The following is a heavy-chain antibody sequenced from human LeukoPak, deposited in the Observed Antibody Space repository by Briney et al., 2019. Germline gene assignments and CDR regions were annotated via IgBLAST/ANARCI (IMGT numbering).Heavy chain of an antibody. CDR1: GYTFTSYA. CDR3: ARAPYSSSWYVDY. D-gene: IGHD6-13*01. Sequence: ASVKVSCKASGYTFTSYAMHWVRQAPGQRLEWMGWINAGNGNTKYSQKFQGRVTITADESTSTAYMELSSLRSEDTAVYYCARAPYSSSWYVDYWGQGTLVTVSS. CDR2: INAGNGNT. V-gene: IGHV1-3*01. J-gene: IGHJ4*02.